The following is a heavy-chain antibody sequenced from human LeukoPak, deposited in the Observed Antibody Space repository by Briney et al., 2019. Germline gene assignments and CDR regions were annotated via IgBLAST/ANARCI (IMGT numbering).Heavy chain of an antibody. J-gene: IGHJ4*02. D-gene: IGHD6-19*01. CDR2: IYYSGST. Sequence: SETLSLTCTVSGGSISSYYWSWIRQPPGKGLEWIGYIYYSGSTNYNPSLKSRVTISVDTSKNQFSLKLSSVTAADTAVYYCGRREVAGTSYFAYGGKGPLVTVSS. V-gene: IGHV4-59*01. CDR1: GGSISSYY. CDR3: GRREVAGTSYFAY.